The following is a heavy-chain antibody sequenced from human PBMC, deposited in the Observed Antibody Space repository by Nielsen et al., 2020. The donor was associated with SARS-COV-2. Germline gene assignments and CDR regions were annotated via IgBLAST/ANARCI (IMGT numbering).Heavy chain of an antibody. D-gene: IGHD6-19*01. V-gene: IGHV3-30*04. CDR2: ISYDGSNE. J-gene: IGHJ6*02. CDR3: ARPYSSGWYRYYDGMGV. CDR1: GFTSSPYA. Sequence: LTSAAPGFTSSPYAMHWVRPAPRKGLEWVSVISYDGSNEHYADSVKGRFTTSRDNSQNTLFLQMNSLRPDDTAVYYCARPYSSGWYRYYDGMGVWGQGTTVTVSS.